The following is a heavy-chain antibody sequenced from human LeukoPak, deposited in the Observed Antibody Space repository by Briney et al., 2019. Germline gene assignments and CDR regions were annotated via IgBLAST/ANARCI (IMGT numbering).Heavy chain of an antibody. V-gene: IGHV4-38-2*02. CDR3: AGTDVQTMVPGV. Sequence: SETLSLTCTVSGYSISRGYYWGWIRQPPGKGLEWIGSIYHSGSTYYNPSLKSRVTISVDTSKNQFSLKLSSVTAADTAVYYCAGTDVQTMVPGVWGQGTLVTVSS. D-gene: IGHD3-10*01. CDR1: GYSISRGYY. CDR2: IYHSGST. J-gene: IGHJ4*02.